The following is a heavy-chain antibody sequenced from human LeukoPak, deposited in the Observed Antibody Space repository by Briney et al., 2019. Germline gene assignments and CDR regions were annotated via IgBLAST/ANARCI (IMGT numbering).Heavy chain of an antibody. J-gene: IGHJ4*02. D-gene: IGHD6-13*01. V-gene: IGHV3-30*02. CDR3: VKDFSGSWAFDY. CDR2: IWYDGSYK. Sequence: PGGSLRLSCAASGFTFSIYGMHWVRQAPGKGLEWVAVIWYDGSYKYYADSVKGRFTISRDNSKNALYLQMNSLRAEDTAVYYCVKDFSGSWAFDYWGQGTLLTVSS. CDR1: GFTFSIYG.